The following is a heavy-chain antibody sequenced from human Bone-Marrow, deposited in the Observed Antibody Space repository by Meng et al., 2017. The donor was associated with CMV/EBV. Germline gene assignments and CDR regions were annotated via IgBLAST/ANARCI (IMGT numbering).Heavy chain of an antibody. Sequence: SVKVSCKASGGTFSSYTISWVRQAPGQGLEWMGRIIPILGIANYAQKFQGRVTMTRDTSTSTVYMELSSLRSEDTAVYYCARAGHFWSGYSPWFDPWGQGTLVTVSS. V-gene: IGHV1-69*02. J-gene: IGHJ5*02. CDR1: GGTFSSYT. CDR3: ARAGHFWSGYSPWFDP. CDR2: IIPILGIA. D-gene: IGHD3-3*02.